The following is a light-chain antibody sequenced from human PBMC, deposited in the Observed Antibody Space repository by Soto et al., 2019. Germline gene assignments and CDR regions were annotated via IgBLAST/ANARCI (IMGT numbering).Light chain of an antibody. CDR1: QSISSF. V-gene: IGKV3-11*01. Sequence: EVVLTQSPATLSLSPGERATLSCRASQSISSFLTWYQQKPGQAPRLLIYDASTRATGIPARFSGTGSGTDFTLTISSLEPEDFAVYYCQQRSDWPPLTVGGGTKVDSK. CDR3: QQRSDWPPLT. CDR2: DAS. J-gene: IGKJ4*01.